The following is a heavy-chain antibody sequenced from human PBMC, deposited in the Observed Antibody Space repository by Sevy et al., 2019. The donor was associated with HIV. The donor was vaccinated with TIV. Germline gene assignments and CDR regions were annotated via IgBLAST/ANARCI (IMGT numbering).Heavy chain of an antibody. D-gene: IGHD3-3*01. V-gene: IGHV4-30-4*01. Sequence: SETLSLTCSVSGGSISSGDYYWSWIRQPPGKGLEWIGYIYYSGSTYYNPSLKSRVTISVDTSKNQFSLELSSVTAADTALYYCARAGIFGVVNLFDYWGQGTLVTVSS. CDR2: IYYSGST. J-gene: IGHJ4*02. CDR1: GGSISSGDYY. CDR3: ARAGIFGVVNLFDY.